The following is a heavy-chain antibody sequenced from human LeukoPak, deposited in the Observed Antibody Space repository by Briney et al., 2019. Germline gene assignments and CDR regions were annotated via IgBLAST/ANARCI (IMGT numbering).Heavy chain of an antibody. D-gene: IGHD3-22*01. CDR1: GVSISSSNW. CDR3: ARGGMIVVDNPCYFDY. V-gene: IGHV4-4*02. Sequence: MSSETLSLTCAVSGVSISSSNWWSWVRQPPGKGLAWIGEIYHSGSTNYNPSLKSRVTISVDKSKNQFSLKLSSVTAADTAVYYCARGGMIVVDNPCYFDYWGQGTLVTVSS. J-gene: IGHJ4*02. CDR2: IYHSGST.